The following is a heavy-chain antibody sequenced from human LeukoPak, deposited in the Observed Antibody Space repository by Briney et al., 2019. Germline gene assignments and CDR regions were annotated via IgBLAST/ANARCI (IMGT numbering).Heavy chain of an antibody. CDR2: IRSSSSYI. CDR1: GFTFSSYS. D-gene: IGHD5-18*01. V-gene: IGHV3-21*01. CDR3: ARIGYSYGNEDY. Sequence: GGSLRLSCAASGFTFSSYSMNWVRQAPGKGLEWVSSIRSSSSYIYYADSVKGRFTISRDNAKNSLYLQMNSLRAEDTAVYYCARIGYSYGNEDYWGQGTLVTVSS. J-gene: IGHJ4*02.